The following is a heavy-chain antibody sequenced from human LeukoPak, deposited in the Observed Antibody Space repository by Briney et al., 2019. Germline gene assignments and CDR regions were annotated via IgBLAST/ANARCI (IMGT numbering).Heavy chain of an antibody. Sequence: GGSLRLSCTASGFSVGDYTMSWVRQAPGKGLEWVAVIWYDGSNKYYADSVKGRFTISRDNSKNTLYLQMNSLRAEDTAVYYCARGVITIFGVGYYFDYWGQGTLVTVSS. CDR3: ARGVITIFGVGYYFDY. D-gene: IGHD3-3*01. J-gene: IGHJ4*02. CDR2: IWYDGSNK. CDR1: GFSVGDYT. V-gene: IGHV3-33*01.